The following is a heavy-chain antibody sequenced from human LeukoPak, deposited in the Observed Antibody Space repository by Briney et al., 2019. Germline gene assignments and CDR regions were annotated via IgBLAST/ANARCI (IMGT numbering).Heavy chain of an antibody. CDR3: ARAIWNDARRYYFDY. V-gene: IGHV4-30-4*08. CDR2: IYYSGST. Sequence: TLSLTCTVSGGSISSGDYYWSWIRQPPGKGLEWIGYIYYSGSTYYNPSLKSRVTISVDTSKNQLSLKLSSVTAADTAVYYCARAIWNDARRYYFDYWGQGTLVTVSS. J-gene: IGHJ4*02. CDR1: GGSISSGDYY. D-gene: IGHD1-1*01.